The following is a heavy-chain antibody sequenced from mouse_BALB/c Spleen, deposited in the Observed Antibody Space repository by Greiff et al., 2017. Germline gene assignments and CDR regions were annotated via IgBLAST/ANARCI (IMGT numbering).Heavy chain of an antibody. CDR3: AAYYRYDYAMDY. Sequence: DQLQQSGAELAKPGASVKMSCKASGYTFTSYWMHWVKQRPGQGLEWIGYINPSTGYTEYNQKFKDKATLTADKSSSTAYMQLSSLTSEDSAVYYCAAYYRYDYAMDYWGQGTSVTVSS. V-gene: IGHV1-7*01. J-gene: IGHJ4*01. CDR2: INPSTGYT. CDR1: GYTFTSYW. D-gene: IGHD2-14*01.